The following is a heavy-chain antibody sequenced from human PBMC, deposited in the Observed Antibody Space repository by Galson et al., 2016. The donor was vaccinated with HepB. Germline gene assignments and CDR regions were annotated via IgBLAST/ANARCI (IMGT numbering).Heavy chain of an antibody. Sequence: SETLSLTCAVYGGSFSGYYWSWIRQPPGKGLEWIGEINHSGSTNFNPSLKSRVTISVDRSKNQISLKLSSVTAADTAVYYCARKSPYALFDYWGQGTLVTVSS. CDR2: INHSGST. CDR3: ARKSPYALFDY. CDR1: GGSFSGYY. J-gene: IGHJ4*02. D-gene: IGHD2-2*01. V-gene: IGHV4-34*01.